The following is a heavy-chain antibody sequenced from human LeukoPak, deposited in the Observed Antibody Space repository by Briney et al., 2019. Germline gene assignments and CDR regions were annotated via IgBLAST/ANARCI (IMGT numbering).Heavy chain of an antibody. J-gene: IGHJ6*02. CDR2: TYYRSKWYN. CDR1: GDSVSSNSAA. CDR3: TKNGGRRFLHYYYYGMDV. Sequence: SQTLSLTCAISGDSVSSNSAAWNWIRQSPSRGLEWLGRTYYRSKWYNDYAVSVKSRITINPDTSKNQFSLQLNSVTPEDTAVYYCTKNGGRRFLHYYYYGMDVWGQGTTVTVSS. V-gene: IGHV6-1*01. D-gene: IGHD5-12*01.